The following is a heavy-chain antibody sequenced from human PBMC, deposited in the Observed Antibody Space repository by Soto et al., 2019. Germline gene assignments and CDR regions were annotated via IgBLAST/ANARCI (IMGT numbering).Heavy chain of an antibody. CDR3: ARDRDSSGYLFYYYYGMDV. D-gene: IGHD3-22*01. Sequence: GGSLRLSCAASGFTFSSYGMHWVRQAPGKGLEWVAVIWYDGSNKCYADSVKGRFTISRDNSKNTLYLQMNSLRAEDTAVYYCARDRDSSGYLFYYYYGMDVWGQGTTVTVSS. J-gene: IGHJ6*02. CDR2: IWYDGSNK. V-gene: IGHV3-33*01. CDR1: GFTFSSYG.